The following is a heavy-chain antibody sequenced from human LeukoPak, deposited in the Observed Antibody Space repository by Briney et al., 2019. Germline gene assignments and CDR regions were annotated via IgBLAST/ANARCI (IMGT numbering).Heavy chain of an antibody. Sequence: GASVKVSCKASGYTFTSYGISWVRQAPGQGLEWMGWISGYNGNTNYAQKSAGRLTLTIETATSTVFMELRNLRSDDTAVYYCARGLDAAAGLANFDYWGQGTLVTVSS. CDR3: ARGLDAAAGLANFDY. J-gene: IGHJ4*02. V-gene: IGHV1-18*01. CDR2: ISGYNGNT. D-gene: IGHD6-25*01. CDR1: GYTFTSYG.